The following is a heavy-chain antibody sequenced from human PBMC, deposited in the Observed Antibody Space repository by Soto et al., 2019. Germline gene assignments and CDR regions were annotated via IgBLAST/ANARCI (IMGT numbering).Heavy chain of an antibody. CDR2: MNPNSGNT. V-gene: IGHV1-8*01. J-gene: IGHJ6*02. D-gene: IGHD3-9*01. CDR1: GYTFTNYD. Sequence: VASVKRSCKASGYTFTNYDINWVRQATGQGHEWMGWMNPNSGNTGYAQKFQGRVTMTRNTSISTAYMELSSLRSEDTAVYYCARDRDILTGGADYYYYGMDVWGQGTTVTVSS. CDR3: ARDRDILTGGADYYYYGMDV.